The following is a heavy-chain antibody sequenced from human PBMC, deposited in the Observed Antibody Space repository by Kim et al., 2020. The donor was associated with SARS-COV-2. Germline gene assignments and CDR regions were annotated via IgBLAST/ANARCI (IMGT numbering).Heavy chain of an antibody. CDR3: ASSRHYYGSGRNFDY. J-gene: IGHJ4*02. V-gene: IGHV4-39*07. Sequence: PSLKSRVTIAVDTSKNQFSRKVSSVTAADTAVYYCASSRHYYGSGRNFDYWGQGTLVTVSS. D-gene: IGHD3-10*01.